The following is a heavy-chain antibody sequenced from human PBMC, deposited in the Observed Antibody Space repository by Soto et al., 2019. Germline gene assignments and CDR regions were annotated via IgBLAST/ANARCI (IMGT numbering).Heavy chain of an antibody. Sequence: VQLVESGGGVVQPGRSLRLSCVASEFTFSSHLMHWVRQAPGKGLEWVAFISNDGDYKNYADSVKGRFTISRDNSKDTVYLEIHSLRPEDTALYHCARDEALIALYYLDYWGQGTLVIVS. CDR3: ARDEALIALYYLDY. CDR1: EFTFSSHL. J-gene: IGHJ4*02. D-gene: IGHD2-21*01. V-gene: IGHV3-30*03. CDR2: ISNDGDYK.